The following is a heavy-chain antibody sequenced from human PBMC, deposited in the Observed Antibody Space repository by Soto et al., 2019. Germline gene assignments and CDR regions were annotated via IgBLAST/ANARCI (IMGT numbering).Heavy chain of an antibody. D-gene: IGHD3-22*01. CDR3: ARGETWGYDRSGALVMDV. CDR2: IYYSGST. J-gene: IGHJ6*02. CDR1: GGSISSGDYH. V-gene: IGHV4-30-4*01. Sequence: PSETLSLTCTVSGGSISSGDYHWSWIRQPPGKGLEWIGYIYYSGSTYYNPSLKSRVTISVDTSKNQFSLKLSSVTAADTAVYYFARGETWGYDRSGALVMDVRGQGTTVTVSS.